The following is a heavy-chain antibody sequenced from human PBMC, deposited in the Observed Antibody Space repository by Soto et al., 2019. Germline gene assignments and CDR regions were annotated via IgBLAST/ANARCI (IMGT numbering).Heavy chain of an antibody. J-gene: IGHJ4*02. V-gene: IGHV3-23*01. D-gene: IGHD6-6*01. CDR1: GFTFSSYA. Sequence: GESLRLSCAASGFTFSSYAMTWVRQAPGQGPEWVSGISGSGATTLYADSVKGRFTISRDNSKNTLYLQMNSLRVEDTAVYLCAKDWAQHSSSPDFLDYWGQGSLVTVSS. CDR3: AKDWAQHSSSPDFLDY. CDR2: ISGSGATT.